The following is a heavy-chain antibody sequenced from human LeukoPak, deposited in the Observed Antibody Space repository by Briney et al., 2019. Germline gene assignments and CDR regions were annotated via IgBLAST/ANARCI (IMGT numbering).Heavy chain of an antibody. CDR1: GFTFSSYS. Sequence: PGGSLRLSCAASGFTFSSYSMNWVRQAPGKGLEWVSSIDPSSTYIYYADSVKGRFTISRGNAQNSLYLQMNSLRAEDTAVYYCTRGSYGDYEYWGQGTLVTVSS. V-gene: IGHV3-21*01. D-gene: IGHD4-17*01. CDR2: IDPSSTYI. CDR3: TRGSYGDYEY. J-gene: IGHJ4*02.